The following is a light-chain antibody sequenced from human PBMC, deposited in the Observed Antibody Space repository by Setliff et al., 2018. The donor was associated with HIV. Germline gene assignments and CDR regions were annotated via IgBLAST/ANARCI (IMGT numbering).Light chain of an antibody. V-gene: IGLV2-14*01. Sequence: QSVLTQPASVSGSPGRSITISCTGTSSDVGAYNYVSWYQQYPGKAPKLMIYEVSNRPSGVSNRFSGSKSGNTASLTISGLQAEDEADYYCCSYTSSNTDVFGTGTKVTVL. CDR3: CSYTSSNTDV. CDR1: SSDVGAYNY. CDR2: EVS. J-gene: IGLJ1*01.